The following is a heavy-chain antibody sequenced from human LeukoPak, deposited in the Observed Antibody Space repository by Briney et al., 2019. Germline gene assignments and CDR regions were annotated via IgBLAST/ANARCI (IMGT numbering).Heavy chain of an antibody. Sequence: ASVKVSCKASGYTFTSYDINWVRQATGQGLEWMGWMNPNSGSTGYAQKFQGRVTMTRDTSISTAYMELSRLRSDDTAVYYCARDRDGYDYWGQGTLVTVSS. J-gene: IGHJ4*02. CDR1: GYTFTSYD. CDR2: MNPNSGST. D-gene: IGHD5-24*01. CDR3: ARDRDGYDY. V-gene: IGHV1-8*01.